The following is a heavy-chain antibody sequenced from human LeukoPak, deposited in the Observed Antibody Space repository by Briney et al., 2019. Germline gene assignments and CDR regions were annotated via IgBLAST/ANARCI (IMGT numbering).Heavy chain of an antibody. D-gene: IGHD6-13*01. V-gene: IGHV1-2*02. J-gene: IGHJ4*02. CDR2: INPNSGGT. CDR3: ARDSTSSWYGGVDY. Sequence: ASVKVSCKASGYTFTGYYMHWVRQAPGQGLEWMGWINPNSGGTDYAQKFHDRVTMTRDTSISTAYMDLSSLRSDDTAIYYCARDSTSSWYGGVDYWGQGTLVIVSS. CDR1: GYTFTGYY.